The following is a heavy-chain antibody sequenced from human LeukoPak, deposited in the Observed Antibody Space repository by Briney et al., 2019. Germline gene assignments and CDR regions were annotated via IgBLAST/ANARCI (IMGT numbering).Heavy chain of an antibody. CDR3: ARNGGWELLNAFDI. V-gene: IGHV3-48*04. J-gene: IGHJ3*02. D-gene: IGHD1-26*01. CDR2: ISSSSSTI. CDR1: GFTFSSYS. Sequence: GGSLRLSCAASGFTFSSYSMNWVRQAPGKGLEWVSYISSSSSTIYYADSVKGRFTISRDNAKNSLYLQMNSLRAEDTAVYYCARNGGWELLNAFDIWGQGTMVTVSS.